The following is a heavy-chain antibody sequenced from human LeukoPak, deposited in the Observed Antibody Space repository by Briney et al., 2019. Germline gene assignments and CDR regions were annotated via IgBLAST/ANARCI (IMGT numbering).Heavy chain of an antibody. V-gene: IGHV4-59*08. D-gene: IGHD1-14*01. CDR3: ARHDNYPGFGRGFDP. J-gene: IGHJ5*02. CDR2: MYYSGAT. Sequence: PSETLSLTCSVSGDSMSGYCWSWIRQPPGKGLEWIGYMYYSGATSYNPSLKSRVTLSTDTSKNHFSLKLYSVTAADTGVYYCARHDNYPGFGRGFDPWGQGFLVTVTS. CDR1: GDSMSGYC.